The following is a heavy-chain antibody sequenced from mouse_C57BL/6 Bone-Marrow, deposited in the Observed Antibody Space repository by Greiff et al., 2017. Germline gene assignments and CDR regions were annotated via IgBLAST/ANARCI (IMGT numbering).Heavy chain of an antibody. Sequence: EVQLQQSVAELVRPGASVKLSCTASGFNIKNTYMHWVKQRPEQGLEWIGRIDPANGNTKYAPKFQGKATITADTSSNTAYLQLSSLTSEDTAIYYCASPLITTVVAEGFDYWGQGTTLTVSS. CDR2: IDPANGNT. CDR1: GFNIKNTY. CDR3: ASPLITTVVAEGFDY. J-gene: IGHJ2*01. D-gene: IGHD1-1*01. V-gene: IGHV14-3*01.